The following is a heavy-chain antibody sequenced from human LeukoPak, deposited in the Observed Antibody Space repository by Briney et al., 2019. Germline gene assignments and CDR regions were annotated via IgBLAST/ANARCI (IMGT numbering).Heavy chain of an antibody. V-gene: IGHV1-46*01. CDR1: GYTFTSYQ. D-gene: IGHD5-18*01. CDR2: INPSGGST. J-gene: IGHJ6*04. Sequence: GASVKVSCKASGYTFTSYQMHWVRQAPGQGLEWMGIINPSGGSTSYAQKFQGRVTITADESTSTAYMELSSLRSEDTAVYYCARAPDTAMSWGYEAPSLYGMDVWGKGTTVTVSS. CDR3: ARAPDTAMSWGYEAPSLYGMDV.